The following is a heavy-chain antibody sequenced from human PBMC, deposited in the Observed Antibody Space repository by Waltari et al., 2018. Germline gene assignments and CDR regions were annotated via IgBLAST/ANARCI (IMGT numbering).Heavy chain of an antibody. CDR2: IYWNDDK. D-gene: IGHD3-22*01. Sequence: QITLKESGPTLVKPTQTLTLTCPFSGFSLSTSGLGVGWIRQPPGKALEWLALIYWNDDKRYSPSLKSRLTITKDTSKNQVVLIMTNMDPVDTATYYCAHRATYYYDSSGYYLNWFDPWGQGTLVTVSS. V-gene: IGHV2-5*01. CDR3: AHRATYYYDSSGYYLNWFDP. CDR1: GFSLSTSGLG. J-gene: IGHJ5*02.